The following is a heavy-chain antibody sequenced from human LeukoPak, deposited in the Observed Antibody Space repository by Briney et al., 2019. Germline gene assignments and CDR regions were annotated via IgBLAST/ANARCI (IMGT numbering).Heavy chain of an antibody. V-gene: IGHV1-69*13. CDR2: IIPIFGTA. CDR3: ARLINEGMAKPGGGGY. Sequence: SVKVSCKASGGTFSSYAISWVRQAPGQGLEWMGGIIPIFGTANYAQKFQGRVTITADESTSTAYMELSSLRSEDKAVYYCARLINEGMAKPGGGGYGGQEPLATVP. D-gene: IGHD1-14*01. CDR1: GGTFSSYA. J-gene: IGHJ4*02.